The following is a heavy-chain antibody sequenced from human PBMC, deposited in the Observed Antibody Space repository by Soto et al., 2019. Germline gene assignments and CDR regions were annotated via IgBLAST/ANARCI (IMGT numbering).Heavy chain of an antibody. V-gene: IGHV3-21*01. Sequence: EVQLVESGGGLVKPGGSLRLSCAVSGFIFSRYSMNWVRQAPGKGLEWVSSIGTSGSYIYDTDSVKGRFTISRDNTKDSLYLQMNSLRADDTAIYYCARGSVFIGLDYWGQGTPVTVSS. D-gene: IGHD3-3*01. J-gene: IGHJ4*02. CDR2: IGTSGSYI. CDR3: ARGSVFIGLDY. CDR1: GFIFSRYS.